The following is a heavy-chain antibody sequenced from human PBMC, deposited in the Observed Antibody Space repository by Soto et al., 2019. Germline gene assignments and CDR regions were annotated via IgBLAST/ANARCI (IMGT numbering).Heavy chain of an antibody. J-gene: IGHJ4*02. CDR3: ARVKSYYDILTGYSSPYFDY. CDR2: IYYSGST. V-gene: IGHV4-59*01. CDR1: GGAISSYY. D-gene: IGHD3-9*01. Sequence: PSETLSLTCTVSGGAISSYYWSWIRQPPGKGLEWIGYIYYSGSTNYNPSLKSRVTISVDTSKNQFSLKLSSVTAADTAVYYCARVKSYYDILTGYSSPYFDYWGQGTLVTVSS.